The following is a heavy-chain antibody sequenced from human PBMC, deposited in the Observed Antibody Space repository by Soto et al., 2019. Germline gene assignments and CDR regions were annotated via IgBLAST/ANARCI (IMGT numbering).Heavy chain of an antibody. CDR3: ARDSPPGGIVATIARRGPPAYYYGMDV. Sequence: SQTLSLTCAISGDSVSSNSAAWNWIRQSPSRGLEWLGRTYYRSKWYNDYAVSVKSRITINPDTSKNQFSLQLNSVTPEDTAVYYCARDSPPGGIVATIARRGPPAYYYGMDVWDHRTTVTVSS. J-gene: IGHJ6*02. CDR1: GDSVSSNSAA. V-gene: IGHV6-1*01. CDR2: TYYRSKWYN. D-gene: IGHD5-12*01.